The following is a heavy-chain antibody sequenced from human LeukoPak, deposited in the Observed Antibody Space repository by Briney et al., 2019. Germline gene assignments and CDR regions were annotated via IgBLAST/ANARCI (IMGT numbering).Heavy chain of an antibody. Sequence: GGSLRLSCAASGFTVSSNYMSWVRQAPGKGLEWVSVIYSGGSTYYADSVKGRFTISRDNSKNTLYLQMNSLRAEDTAVYYCARDVYHSSGWYALDYWGQGTLVTVSS. CDR1: GFTVSSNY. CDR3: ARDVYHSSGWYALDY. CDR2: IYSGGST. V-gene: IGHV3-66*01. D-gene: IGHD6-19*01. J-gene: IGHJ4*02.